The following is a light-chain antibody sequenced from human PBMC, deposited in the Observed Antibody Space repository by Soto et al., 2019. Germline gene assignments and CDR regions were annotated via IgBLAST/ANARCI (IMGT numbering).Light chain of an antibody. J-gene: IGKJ1*01. CDR3: QQYNTYWT. CDR1: QSISTW. CDR2: KAS. Sequence: DIQMTQSPSTLSASVGDRVTITCRASQSISTWLAWYQQKAGKAPKLLIYKASILESGVPSRFSGSGSGTVFPLTISSQQHDDFASYCCQQYNTYWTFGQGTKVEIK. V-gene: IGKV1-5*03.